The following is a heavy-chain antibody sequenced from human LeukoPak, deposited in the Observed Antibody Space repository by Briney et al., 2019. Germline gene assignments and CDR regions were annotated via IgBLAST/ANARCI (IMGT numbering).Heavy chain of an antibody. J-gene: IGHJ6*04. CDR1: GFTFDDYA. D-gene: IGHD3-10*02. CDR3: AELGITMIGGV. Sequence: HPGGSLRLSCVASGFTFDDYAIHWVRQAPGKGLEWVSGISWNGGSIGYADSVKGRFTISRDNAKNSLYLQMNSLRAEDTAVYYCAELGITMIGGVWGKGTTVTISS. V-gene: IGHV3-9*01. CDR2: ISWNGGSI.